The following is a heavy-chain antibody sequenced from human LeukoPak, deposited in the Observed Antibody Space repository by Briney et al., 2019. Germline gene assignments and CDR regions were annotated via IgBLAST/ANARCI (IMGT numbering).Heavy chain of an antibody. D-gene: IGHD4-23*01. CDR2: ISAYNGNT. J-gene: IGHJ4*02. Sequence: ASVKVSCKASGYTFTNYGINWMRQAPGQGLEWMGYISAYNGNTNYAQKFQGRVTMTTDTSTNTVYVELRSLRSDDTAVYYCARVAVAQYYFDYWGQGTLVTVSS. CDR3: ARVAVAQYYFDY. CDR1: GYTFTNYG. V-gene: IGHV1-18*01.